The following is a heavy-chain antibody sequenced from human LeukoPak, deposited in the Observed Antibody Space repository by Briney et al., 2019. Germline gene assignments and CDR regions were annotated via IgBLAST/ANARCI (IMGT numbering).Heavy chain of an antibody. D-gene: IGHD1-20*01. CDR1: GYTFTSYY. J-gene: IGHJ4*02. Sequence: ASVKVSCKASGYTFTSYYMHWVRQAPGQGLEWMGIINPSGGSTSYAQKFQGRVTMTRDMSTSTVYMELSSLRSEDTDVYYCARDFAGNWKEVRFGYWGQGTLVTVSS. V-gene: IGHV1-46*01. CDR3: ARDFAGNWKEVRFGY. CDR2: INPSGGST.